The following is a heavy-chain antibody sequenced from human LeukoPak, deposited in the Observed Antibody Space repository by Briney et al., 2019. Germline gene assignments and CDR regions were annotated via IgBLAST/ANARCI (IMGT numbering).Heavy chain of an antibody. CDR1: GFTVSSNY. J-gene: IGHJ4*02. D-gene: IGHD2-15*01. V-gene: IGHV3-53*01. CDR2: IYSGGST. CDR3: ARLYCSGGSCYFDY. Sequence: GSLRLSCAASGFTVSSNYMSRVRQAPGKGLEWVSVIYSGGSTYYADSVKGRFTISRDNSKNTLYLQMNSLRAEDTAVYYCARLYCSGGSCYFDYWGQGTLVTVSS.